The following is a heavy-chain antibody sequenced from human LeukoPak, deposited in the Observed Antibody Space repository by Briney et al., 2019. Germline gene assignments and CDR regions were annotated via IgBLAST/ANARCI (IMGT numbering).Heavy chain of an antibody. CDR1: GGSISSYY. Sequence: SETLSLTCTVSGGSISSYYWSWIRQPPGKGLEWIGYIYYSGSTNYNPSLKSRVTISVDTSKNQFSLKLSSVTAADTAVYYCAGSITGTTGPFDYWGQGTLVTVSS. J-gene: IGHJ4*02. D-gene: IGHD1-7*01. CDR2: IYYSGST. V-gene: IGHV4-59*01. CDR3: AGSITGTTGPFDY.